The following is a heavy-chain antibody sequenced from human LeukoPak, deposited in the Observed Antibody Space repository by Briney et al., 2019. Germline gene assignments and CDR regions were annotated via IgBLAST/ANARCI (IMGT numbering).Heavy chain of an antibody. V-gene: IGHV3-74*01. D-gene: IGHD3-16*02. CDR2: INSDGSTA. J-gene: IGHJ4*02. CDR1: GFTFSSYS. Sequence: PGGSLRLSCAASGFTFSSYSMNWVRQAPGRGLVWVSRINSDGSTANYADSVKGRFTISRDNAKNTLYLQMNSLTGDDTAMYYCTRAGLYRHDYWGQGTLVTVSS. CDR3: TRAGLYRHDY.